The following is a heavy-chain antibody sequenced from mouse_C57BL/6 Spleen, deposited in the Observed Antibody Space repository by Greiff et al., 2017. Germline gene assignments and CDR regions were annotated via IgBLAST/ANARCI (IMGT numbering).Heavy chain of an antibody. J-gene: IGHJ4*01. CDR1: GYTFTSYW. D-gene: IGHD4-1*01. Sequence: QVQLQQPGAELVMPGASVKLSCKASGYTFTSYWMHWVKQRPGQGLEWIGEIDPSDSYTNYNQKFKGKSTLTVDKSSSTAYMQLSSRTSEDAAVYYCARIWGDAMDYWGQGTSVTVSS. CDR3: ARIWGDAMDY. V-gene: IGHV1-69*01. CDR2: IDPSDSYT.